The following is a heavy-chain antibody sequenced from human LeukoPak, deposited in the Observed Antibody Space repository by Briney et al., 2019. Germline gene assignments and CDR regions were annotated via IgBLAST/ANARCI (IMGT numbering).Heavy chain of an antibody. CDR3: AREAYYYYGMDV. CDR1: GGSFSGYY. V-gene: IGHV4-34*01. CDR2: INHSGST. J-gene: IGHJ6*02. Sequence: TETLSLTCAVYGGSFSGYYWSWIRQPPGKGLEWIGEINHSGSTNYNPSLKSRVTISVDTSKNQFSLKLSSVTAADTAVYYCAREAYYYYGMDVWGQGTTVTVSS.